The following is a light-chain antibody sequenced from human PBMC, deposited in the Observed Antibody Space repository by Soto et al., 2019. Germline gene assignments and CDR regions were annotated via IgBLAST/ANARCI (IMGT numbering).Light chain of an antibody. V-gene: IGKV1-5*01. Sequence: DIQMTQSPSTLSASVGDRVTITCRASQSINTWLAWYQQKPGKAPKLLIYDASSLESGVPSRFSGSGSGTEFTLTISSLQPDDFATYYCQHYNSYSEAFGQGTRWIS. J-gene: IGKJ1*01. CDR3: QHYNSYSEA. CDR2: DAS. CDR1: QSINTW.